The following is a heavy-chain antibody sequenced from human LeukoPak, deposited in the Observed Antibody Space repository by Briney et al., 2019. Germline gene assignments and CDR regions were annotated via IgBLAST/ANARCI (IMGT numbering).Heavy chain of an antibody. Sequence: GGFLRLSCAASGFTFSRYWMSWVRQAPGKGLEWVASINQDESAKFYVDSVRGRFTVSRDNVKNSLYLHMNSLRAEDTAVYYCARDLSVNYNYLAYWGQGTLVTVSS. CDR3: ARDLSVNYNYLAY. CDR1: GFTFSRYW. V-gene: IGHV3-7*01. CDR2: INQDESAK. J-gene: IGHJ4*02. D-gene: IGHD5-24*01.